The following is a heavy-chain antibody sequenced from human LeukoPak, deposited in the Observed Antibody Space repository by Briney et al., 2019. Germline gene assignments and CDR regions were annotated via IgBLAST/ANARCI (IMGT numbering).Heavy chain of an antibody. CDR1: GFTVSSNY. J-gene: IGHJ2*01. V-gene: IGHV3-23*01. CDR3: AKDHRYSYGYLNWYFDL. CDR2: ISGSGGST. Sequence: GSLRLSCAASGFTVSSNYMSWVRQAPGKGLEWVSAISGSGGSTYYADSVKGRFTISRDNSKNTLYLQMNSLRAEDTAVYCCAKDHRYSYGYLNWYFDLWGRGTLVTVSS. D-gene: IGHD5-18*01.